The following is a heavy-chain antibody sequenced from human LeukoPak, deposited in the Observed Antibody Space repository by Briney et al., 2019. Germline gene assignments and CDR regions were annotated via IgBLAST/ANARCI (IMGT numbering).Heavy chain of an antibody. Sequence: GGSLRLSCAASGFTFGSYSMNWVRQAPGKGLEWVSSISSSSSYIYYADSVKGRFTISRDNAKNSLYLQMNSLRAEDTAVYYCTLNSGSYYGFDYWGQGTLVTVSS. CDR2: ISSSSSYI. J-gene: IGHJ4*02. D-gene: IGHD1-26*01. V-gene: IGHV3-21*01. CDR3: TLNSGSYYGFDY. CDR1: GFTFGSYS.